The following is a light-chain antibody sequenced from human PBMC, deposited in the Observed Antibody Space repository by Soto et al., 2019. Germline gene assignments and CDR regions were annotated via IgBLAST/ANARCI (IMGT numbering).Light chain of an antibody. CDR1: QSISNN. CDR3: QQYNNWPLT. CDR2: GAT. Sequence: ETVMTQSPATLSVSPGERATLSCRADQSISNNLAWYQQKPGQAPRLLIYGATTRATGIPSRFSGSGSGTEFTLTISSLQSEDFAVYYCQQYNNWPLTFGGGTKLEIK. V-gene: IGKV3-15*01. J-gene: IGKJ4*01.